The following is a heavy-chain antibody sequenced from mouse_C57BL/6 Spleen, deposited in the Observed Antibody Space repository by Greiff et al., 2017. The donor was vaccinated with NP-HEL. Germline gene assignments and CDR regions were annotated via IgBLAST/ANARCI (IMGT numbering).Heavy chain of an antibody. V-gene: IGHV1-82*01. CDR2: IYPGDGDT. CDR1: GYAFSSSW. CDR3: ARRGVRGWYFDV. Sequence: VQLQQSGPELVKPGASVKISCKASGYAFSSSWMNWVKQRPGKGLEWIGRIYPGDGDTNYNGKFKGKATLTADKSSSTAYMQLSSLTSEDSAVYFCARRGVRGWYFDVWGTGTTVTVSS. J-gene: IGHJ1*03. D-gene: IGHD2-1*01.